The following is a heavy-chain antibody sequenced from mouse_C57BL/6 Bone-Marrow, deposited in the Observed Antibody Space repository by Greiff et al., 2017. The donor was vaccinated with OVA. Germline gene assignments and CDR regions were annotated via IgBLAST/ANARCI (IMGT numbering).Heavy chain of an antibody. J-gene: IGHJ1*03. D-gene: IGHD1-1*01. CDR2: IYPRSGNT. Sequence: VKLQESGAELARPGASVKLSCKASGYTFTSYGISWVKQRTGQGLEWIGEIYPRSGNTYYNEKFKGKATLTADKSSSTAYMELRSLTSEDSAVYFCARSYYYGSSLFDVWGTGTTVTVSS. CDR1: GYTFTSYG. CDR3: ARSYYYGSSLFDV. V-gene: IGHV1-81*01.